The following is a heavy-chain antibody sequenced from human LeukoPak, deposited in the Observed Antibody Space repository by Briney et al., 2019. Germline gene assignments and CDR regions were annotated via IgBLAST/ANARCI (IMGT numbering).Heavy chain of an antibody. CDR3: AKGIAAAGTAQKGYYYYYYGMDV. CDR2: IIPILGIA. V-gene: IGHV1-69*04. CDR1: GGTFSSYA. D-gene: IGHD6-13*01. J-gene: IGHJ6*02. Sequence: GASVKVSCKASGGTFSSYAISWVRQAPGQGLEWMGRIIPILGIANYAQKFQGGVTITADKSTSTAYMELSSLRSEDTAVYYCAKGIAAAGTAQKGYYYYYYGMDVWGQGTTVTVSS.